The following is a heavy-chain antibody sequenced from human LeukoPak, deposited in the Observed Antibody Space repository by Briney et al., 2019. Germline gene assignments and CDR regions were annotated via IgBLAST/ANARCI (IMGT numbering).Heavy chain of an antibody. J-gene: IGHJ4*02. CDR3: AREGKSMAPFDY. V-gene: IGHV3-30*04. CDR2: ISYDGSNK. D-gene: IGHD2/OR15-2a*01. CDR1: GFTFSSYA. Sequence: GRSLRLSCAASGFTFSSYAMHWVRQAPGKGLEWVAVISYDGSNKYYADSVKGRFTISRDNSKNTLYLQMSSLRAEDTAVYYCAREGKSMAPFDYWGQGTLVTVSS.